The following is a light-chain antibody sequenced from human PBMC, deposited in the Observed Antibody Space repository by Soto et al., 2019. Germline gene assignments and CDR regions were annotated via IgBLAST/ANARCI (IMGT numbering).Light chain of an antibody. V-gene: IGKV3-15*01. Sequence: VTQSAATLSLSLWEGATLSCRASQCLXSKFVWYEMKPGQAPRTLXYGASTRATGIPARFSGSGSGTEFTLPISCLEPEDLAVYYSQQRYFWPCPFGQGTKVDI. CDR2: GAS. CDR3: QQRYFWPCP. J-gene: IGKJ1*01. CDR1: QCLXSK.